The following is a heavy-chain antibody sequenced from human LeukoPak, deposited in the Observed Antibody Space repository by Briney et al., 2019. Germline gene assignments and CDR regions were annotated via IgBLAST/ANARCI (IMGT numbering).Heavy chain of an antibody. CDR1: GASISGSAYY. CDR2: IYYSGST. CDR3: AKSGGYGLIDY. D-gene: IGHD1-26*01. Sequence: PSETLSLTCTVSGASISGSAYYWGWIRQPPGKGLEWIGNIYYSGSTYDNASLQSRVTISIDTSKNQFSLRLNSVTAADTAMYYCAKSGGYGLIDYWGQGTMVTVSS. V-gene: IGHV4-39*01. J-gene: IGHJ4*02.